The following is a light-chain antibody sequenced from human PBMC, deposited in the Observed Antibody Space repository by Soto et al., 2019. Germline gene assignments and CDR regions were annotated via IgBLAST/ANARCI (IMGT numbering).Light chain of an antibody. CDR1: SSNIGGAYD. J-gene: IGLJ1*01. Sequence: QSVLTQPPSVSGAPGQRVTISCTGSSSNIGGAYDVHLYQQHPGTAPKLLIYANNYRPSGVPDRFSGSKSGTSASLAITGLQAEDEADYYCQSYDSSLNGYVFGTGTKVTVL. CDR3: QSYDSSLNGYV. V-gene: IGLV1-40*01. CDR2: ANN.